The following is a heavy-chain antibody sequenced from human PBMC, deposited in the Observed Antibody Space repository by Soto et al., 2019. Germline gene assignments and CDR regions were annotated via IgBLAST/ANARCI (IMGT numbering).Heavy chain of an antibody. Sequence: ASVKVSCKASGYTFTNNAIHWVRQAPGQRLEWMGWINAANGNTKYSQKFQGRVTITRDTSASTAYMELSSLRSEDTAVYYCARDQGLCSGGSCWSYFYYWGQRTLVTVSS. V-gene: IGHV1-3*01. CDR2: INAANGNT. CDR3: ARDQGLCSGGSCWSYFYY. J-gene: IGHJ4*02. D-gene: IGHD2-15*01. CDR1: GYTFTNNA.